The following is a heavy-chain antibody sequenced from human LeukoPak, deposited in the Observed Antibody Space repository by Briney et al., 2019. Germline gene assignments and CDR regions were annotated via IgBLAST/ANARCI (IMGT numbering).Heavy chain of an antibody. V-gene: IGHV4-34*01. CDR1: GGSFSGYY. CDR2: INHSGST. CDR3: ARSKYGGNSVDY. D-gene: IGHD4-23*01. Sequence: SETLSLTCAVYGGSFSGYYWSWIRQPPGKGLEWIGEINHSGSTNYNPSLKSRVTISVDTSKNQFSLKLSSVTAADTAVYYCARSKYGGNSVDYWGQGTLVTVSS. J-gene: IGHJ4*02.